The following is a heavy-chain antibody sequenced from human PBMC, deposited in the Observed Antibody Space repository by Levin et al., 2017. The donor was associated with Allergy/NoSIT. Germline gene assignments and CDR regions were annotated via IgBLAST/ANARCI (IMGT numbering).Heavy chain of an antibody. J-gene: IGHJ4*02. CDR1: GFIFNSYA. D-gene: IGHD5-24*01. Sequence: PGGSLRLSCAASGFIFNSYAMSWVRQAPGKGLEWVSAISGSGGTTYYADSVKGRFTISRDNSRNTLNLQMNSLRADDTAIYYCARKGMATIPFDYWGQGTLVTVSS. V-gene: IGHV3-23*01. CDR3: ARKGMATIPFDY. CDR2: ISGSGGTT.